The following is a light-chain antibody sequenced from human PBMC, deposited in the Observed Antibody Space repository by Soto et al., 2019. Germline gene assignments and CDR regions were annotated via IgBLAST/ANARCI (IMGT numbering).Light chain of an antibody. CDR3: QQYDSYPWT. CDR2: DAS. V-gene: IGKV1-5*01. CDR1: QSISSW. Sequence: DIQMTQSPSTLSASVGDRVTITCRASQSISSWLAWYQQKPGKVPKLLIYDASSLESGVPSRFSGGGSGTEFTLTISSLQPDDFATYYCQQYDSYPWTFGQGTKVESK. J-gene: IGKJ1*01.